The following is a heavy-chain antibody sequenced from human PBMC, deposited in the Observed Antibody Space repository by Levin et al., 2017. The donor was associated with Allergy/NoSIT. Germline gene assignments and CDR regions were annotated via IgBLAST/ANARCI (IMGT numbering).Heavy chain of an antibody. J-gene: IGHJ4*02. Sequence: GESLKISCKGSGYNFASYWIAWVRQMPGKGLEWMGIIYVGDSDTRYSPSFQGQVIISADKSISTAYLQWSSVKASDTAVYYCARGGTSANRLFDYWGQGTLVTVSS. CDR1: GYNFASYW. D-gene: IGHD3-16*01. CDR3: ARGGTSANRLFDY. V-gene: IGHV5-51*01. CDR2: IYVGDSDT.